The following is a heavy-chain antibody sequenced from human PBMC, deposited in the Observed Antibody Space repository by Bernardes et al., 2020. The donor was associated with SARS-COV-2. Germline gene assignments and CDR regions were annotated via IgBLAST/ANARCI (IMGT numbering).Heavy chain of an antibody. CDR3: ARRRYGDFGVDV. Sequence: GAYLKTSGKGSDYTLTHYWIGWVRPMPGKGLEWMGIIYPGDSDTKYSPSFQGRVTISADKSVNTAYLQWSSLKASDTAIYYCARRRYGDFGVDVWGQGTTVTVSS. V-gene: IGHV5-51*01. CDR2: IYPGDSDT. CDR1: DYTLTHYW. J-gene: IGHJ6*02. D-gene: IGHD4-17*01.